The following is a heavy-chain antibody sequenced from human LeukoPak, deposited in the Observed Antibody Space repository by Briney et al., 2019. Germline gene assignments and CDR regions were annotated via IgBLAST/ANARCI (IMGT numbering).Heavy chain of an antibody. CDR3: ARGRSQGDY. CDR1: GFTFDDYA. Sequence: GGSLRLSCAASGFTFDDYAMHWVRQAPGKGLEWVSGISWNSGSIGYADSVKGRFTISRDNAKNSLYLQMNSLRAEDTAVYYCARGRSQGDYWGQGTLVTVSS. CDR2: ISWNSGSI. V-gene: IGHV3-9*01. J-gene: IGHJ4*02.